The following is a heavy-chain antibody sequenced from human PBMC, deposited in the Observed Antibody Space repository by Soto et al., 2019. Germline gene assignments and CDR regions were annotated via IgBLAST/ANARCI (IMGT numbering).Heavy chain of an antibody. CDR2: IYDDGSA. CDR1: GGSISSSY. J-gene: IGHJ5*02. V-gene: IGHV4-59*01. CDR3: ARDKYCSGGSCRKNWFDP. D-gene: IGHD2-15*01. Sequence: SETLSLTCTVSGGSISSSYWSWIRQPPGKGLEWLAYIYDDGSANYNPSLKSRATISLDMSKNQFSLKLTSVTAADAAVYYCARDKYCSGGSCRKNWFDPWGQGTLVTVSS.